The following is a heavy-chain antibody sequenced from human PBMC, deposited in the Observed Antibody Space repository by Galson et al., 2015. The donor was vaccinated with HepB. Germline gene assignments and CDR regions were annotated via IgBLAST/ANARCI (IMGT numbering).Heavy chain of an antibody. J-gene: IGHJ5*02. CDR1: GFTFSNYG. D-gene: IGHD6-13*01. CDR3: ATLGMAAGSLS. Sequence: SLRLSCAASGFTFSNYGMGWVRQAPGKGLEWVSSITGSGGHTYYADSVKGRFTISRDNSVNTLNLQLDSLRAGDTAVYYCATLGMAAGSLSWGQGTLVTVSS. V-gene: IGHV3-23*01. CDR2: ITGSGGHT.